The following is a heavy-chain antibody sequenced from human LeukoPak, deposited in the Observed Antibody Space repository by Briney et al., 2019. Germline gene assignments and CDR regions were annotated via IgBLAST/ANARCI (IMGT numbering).Heavy chain of an antibody. CDR1: GYTLTSYG. V-gene: IGHV1-69*04. D-gene: IGHD2-15*01. CDR2: IIPILGIA. Sequence: SVKVSCKASGYTLTSYGISWVRQAPGQGLEWMGRIIPILGIANYAQKFQGRVTITADKSTSTAYMELSSLRSEDTAVYYCARDSGYCSGGSCYSDAFDIWGQGTMVTVSS. CDR3: ARDSGYCSGGSCYSDAFDI. J-gene: IGHJ3*02.